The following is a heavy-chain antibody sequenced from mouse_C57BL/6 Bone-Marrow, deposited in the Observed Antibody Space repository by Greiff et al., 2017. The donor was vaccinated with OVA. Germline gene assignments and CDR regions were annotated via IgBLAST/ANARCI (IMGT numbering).Heavy chain of an antibody. J-gene: IGHJ1*03. CDR3: AREGYDYDGWYFDV. D-gene: IGHD2-4*01. CDR1: GYTFTSYW. V-gene: IGHV1-59*01. Sequence: VQLQQPGAELVRPGTSVKLSCKASGYTFTSYWMHWVKQRPGQGLEWIGVIDPSDSYTNYNQKFKGKATLTVDTSSSTAYMQLSSLTSEDSAVYYCAREGYDYDGWYFDVWGTGTTVTVSS. CDR2: IDPSDSYT.